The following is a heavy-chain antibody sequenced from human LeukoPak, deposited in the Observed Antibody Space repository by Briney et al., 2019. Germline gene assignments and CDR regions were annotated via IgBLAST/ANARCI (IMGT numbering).Heavy chain of an antibody. Sequence: GGSLRLSCAASGFTFNSYAMSWVRQAPGKGLEWVSAISGSVSGTYYADSVKGRFTISRDNPKNTVYLQMNSLRAEDTAVYYCSKDRFGAAAGWFDYWGQGTLVTVSS. J-gene: IGHJ4*02. CDR1: GFTFNSYA. D-gene: IGHD6-13*01. V-gene: IGHV3-23*01. CDR2: ISGSVSGT. CDR3: SKDRFGAAAGWFDY.